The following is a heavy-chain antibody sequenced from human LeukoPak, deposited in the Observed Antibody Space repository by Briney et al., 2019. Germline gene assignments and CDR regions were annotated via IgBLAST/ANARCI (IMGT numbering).Heavy chain of an antibody. D-gene: IGHD1-26*01. CDR3: ARGARGSYSY. Sequence: DPSETLSLTCTVSGGSISGYYWSWIRQPPGKGLEWIGYIYYSGSTNHNPSLKSRVTISVDTSKNQFSLKLSSVTAADTAVYYCARGARGSYSYWGQGTLVTVSS. V-gene: IGHV4-59*08. CDR1: GGSISGYY. J-gene: IGHJ4*02. CDR2: IYYSGST.